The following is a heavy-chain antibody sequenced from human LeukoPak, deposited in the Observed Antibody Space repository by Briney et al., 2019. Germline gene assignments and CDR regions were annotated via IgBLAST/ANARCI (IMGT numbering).Heavy chain of an antibody. J-gene: IGHJ2*01. Sequence: GGSLRLSCAASGFTVSSNYMSWVRQAPGKGLEWVSVIYSGGSTYYADSVKGRFTISRDNSKNTLYLQMNSLRGEDTAVYYCAREAAAAGTWYFDLWGRGTLVTVSS. CDR1: GFTVSSNY. CDR2: IYSGGST. D-gene: IGHD6-13*01. CDR3: AREAAAAGTWYFDL. V-gene: IGHV3-53*05.